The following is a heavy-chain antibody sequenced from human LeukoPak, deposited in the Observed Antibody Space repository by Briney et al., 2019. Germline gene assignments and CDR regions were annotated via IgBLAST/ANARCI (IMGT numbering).Heavy chain of an antibody. J-gene: IGHJ4*02. D-gene: IGHD3-22*01. V-gene: IGHV4-4*07. CDR2: IYSSGST. CDR1: GGSISSYY. CDR3: ARSKAYYDSSGYANDC. Sequence: SETLSLTCTVSGGSISSYYWRWIRQPAGKGLEWIGRIYSSGSTNYDPSLKSRVTMSVDTSTNQFSLKLSSVAAADTAVYYCARSKAYYDSSGYANDCWGQGTLVTVSS.